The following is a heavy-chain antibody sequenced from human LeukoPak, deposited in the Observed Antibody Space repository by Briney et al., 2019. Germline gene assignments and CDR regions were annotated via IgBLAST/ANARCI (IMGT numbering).Heavy chain of an antibody. V-gene: IGHV3-30*02. CDR2: IRYDGSNK. J-gene: IGHJ4*02. D-gene: IGHD2-2*02. CDR3: AKVRRWLGYCSSTSCYTGDSFDY. Sequence: GGSLRLSCAASGFTFSSYGMHWVRQAPGKGLEWVAFIRYDGSNKYYAGSVKGRFTISRDNSKNTLYLQMNSLRAEDTAVYYCAKVRRWLGYCSSTSCYTGDSFDYWGQGTLVTVSS. CDR1: GFTFSSYG.